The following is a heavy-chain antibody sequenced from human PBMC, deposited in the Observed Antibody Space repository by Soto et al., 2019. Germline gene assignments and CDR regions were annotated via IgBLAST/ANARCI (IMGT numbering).Heavy chain of an antibody. D-gene: IGHD2-2*01. CDR1: GFTVTNKD. V-gene: IGHV3-66*01. J-gene: IGHJ4*02. CDR2: IDIGGNT. CDR3: ARGRGSTGYLGREHYFDY. Sequence: GGSLRLSCAGSGFTVTNKDMNWVRQAPGKGLEWVSIIDIGGNTCYADSVKDRFTISRDNSRNTLYLHMDSLRAEDTAVYYCARGRGSTGYLGREHYFDYWGQGTLVTVSS.